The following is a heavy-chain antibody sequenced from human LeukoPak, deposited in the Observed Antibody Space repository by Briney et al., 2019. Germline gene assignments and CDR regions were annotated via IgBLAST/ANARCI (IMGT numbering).Heavy chain of an antibody. CDR1: GFIFTDAW. CDR2: IKTKTDGETI. D-gene: IGHD4-17*01. CDR3: TTLRFPY. V-gene: IGHV3-15*01. J-gene: IGHJ4*02. Sequence: GGSLRLSCAASGFIFTDAWMNWVRQAPGKGLEWVGRIKTKTDGETIHYSAPVKGRFTISRDDSKNTLYLQMNSLKIEDTAVYYCTTLRFPYWGQGTLVTVSS.